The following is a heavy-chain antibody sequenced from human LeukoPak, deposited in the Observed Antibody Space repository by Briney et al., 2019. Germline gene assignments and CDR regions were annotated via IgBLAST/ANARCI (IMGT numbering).Heavy chain of an antibody. V-gene: IGHV3-30*18. CDR2: ISYDGSNK. D-gene: IGHD3-10*01. CDR1: GFTFSSYG. J-gene: IGHJ4*02. Sequence: GGSLRLSCAASGFTFSSYGMHWVRQAPGKGLEWVAVISYDGSNKYYADSVKGRFTISRDNSKNTLYLQMNSLRAEDTAVYYCAKERTTMVRGAMGGFDYWGQGTLVTVSS. CDR3: AKERTTMVRGAMGGFDY.